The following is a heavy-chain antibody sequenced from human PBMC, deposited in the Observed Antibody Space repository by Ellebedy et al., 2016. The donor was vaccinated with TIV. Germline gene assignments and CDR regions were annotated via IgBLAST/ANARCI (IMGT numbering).Heavy chain of an antibody. J-gene: IGHJ3*02. Sequence: MPSETLSLTCTVSGGSISSYYWSWIRQPPGRGLEWIGYVSYSGSTNYNPSLKSRVTISVDTSKNQFSLKLSSVTAADTAVYYCARRRIAVAGPAHAFDIWGQGTMVTVSS. V-gene: IGHV4-59*08. CDR3: ARRRIAVAGPAHAFDI. D-gene: IGHD6-19*01. CDR1: GGSISSYY. CDR2: VSYSGST.